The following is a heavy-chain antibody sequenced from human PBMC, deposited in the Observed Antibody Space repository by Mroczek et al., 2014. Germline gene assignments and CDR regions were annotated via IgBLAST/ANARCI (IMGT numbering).Heavy chain of an antibody. D-gene: IGHD4-23*01. CDR2: INHSGST. CDR3: ARVYGGNSFDY. CDR1: GGSISSSSYY. Sequence: QVQLQESGPGLVKPSETLSLTCTVSGGSISSSSYYWGWIRQPPGKGLEWIGEINHSGSTNYNPSLKSRVTISVDTSKNQFSLKLSSVTAADTAVYYCARVYGGNSFDYWGQGTLVTVSS. V-gene: IGHV4-39*07. J-gene: IGHJ4*02.